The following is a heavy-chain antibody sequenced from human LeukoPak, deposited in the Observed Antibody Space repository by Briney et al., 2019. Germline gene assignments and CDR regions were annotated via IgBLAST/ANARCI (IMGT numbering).Heavy chain of an antibody. CDR2: IIGTSGST. CDR1: GFTFSSYA. J-gene: IGHJ4*02. CDR3: AVYCSGGCYSGLV. V-gene: IGHV3-23*01. D-gene: IGHD2-21*02. Sequence: GGSLRLSCADSGFTFSSYAMTWVRQAAGKELEWVSAIIGTSGSTYYADSVKGRFTISRDNSKNTLYLQMNSLRAEDTAVYYCAVYCSGGCYSGLVWGQGTLVTASA.